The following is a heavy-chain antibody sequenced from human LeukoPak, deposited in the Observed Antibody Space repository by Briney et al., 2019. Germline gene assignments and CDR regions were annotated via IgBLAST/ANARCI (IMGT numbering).Heavy chain of an antibody. Sequence: SETLSLTCAVSGGSISSSNWWSWVRQPPGKGLEWIGEIYHSGSTNYNPSLKSRVTISVDKSKNQFSLKLSSVTAADTAVYYCVRNIYTSSYYFDYWGQGTLVTVSS. CDR1: GGSISSSNW. D-gene: IGHD6-6*01. J-gene: IGHJ4*02. V-gene: IGHV4-4*02. CDR3: VRNIYTSSYYFDY. CDR2: IYHSGST.